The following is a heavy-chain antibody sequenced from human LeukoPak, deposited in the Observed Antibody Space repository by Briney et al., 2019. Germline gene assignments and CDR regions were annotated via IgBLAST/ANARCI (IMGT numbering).Heavy chain of an antibody. CDR1: GGTFSSYA. J-gene: IGHJ4*02. Sequence: SVKVSCKASGGTFSSYATSWVRQAPGQGLEWMGGIIPIFGTANYAQKFQGRVTITTDESTSTAYMELSRLRSEDTAVYYCARGGDSSGYYYEGDYFDYWGQGTLVTVSS. D-gene: IGHD3-22*01. V-gene: IGHV1-69*05. CDR2: IIPIFGTA. CDR3: ARGGDSSGYYYEGDYFDY.